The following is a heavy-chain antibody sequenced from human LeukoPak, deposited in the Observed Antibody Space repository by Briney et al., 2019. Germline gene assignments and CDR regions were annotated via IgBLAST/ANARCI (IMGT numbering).Heavy chain of an antibody. V-gene: IGHV1-46*01. CDR2: INPSGGST. Sequence: ASVKVSCKASGYTFTSYYMHWVRQAPGQGLEWMGIINPSGGSTSYAQKFQGRVTMTRDMSTSTVYMELSSLRSEDTAVYYCASPKTIRFLEFLHFDSWGQGTLVTVSS. CDR3: ASPKTIRFLEFLHFDS. J-gene: IGHJ4*02. D-gene: IGHD3-3*01. CDR1: GYTFTSYY.